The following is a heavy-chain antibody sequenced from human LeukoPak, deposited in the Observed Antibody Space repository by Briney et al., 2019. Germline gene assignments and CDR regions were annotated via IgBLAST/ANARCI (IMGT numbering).Heavy chain of an antibody. V-gene: IGHV1-2*02. Sequence: ASVKVSCKASGYTFTGYYMHWVRQAPGQGLEWMGWINPNSGGTNYAQKFQGRVTMTRDTSISTAYMEPSRLRSDDTAVYYCARDTTVTTRSPGYWGQGTLVTVSS. J-gene: IGHJ4*02. CDR2: INPNSGGT. CDR3: ARDTTVTTRSPGY. CDR1: GYTFTGYY. D-gene: IGHD4-17*01.